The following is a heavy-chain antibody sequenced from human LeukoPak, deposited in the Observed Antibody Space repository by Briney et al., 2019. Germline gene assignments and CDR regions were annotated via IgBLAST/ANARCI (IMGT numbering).Heavy chain of an antibody. Sequence: GASVKVSCKASGYTFTSYGISWVRQAPGQGLEWMGRIIPILGIANYAQKFQGRVTITADKSTSTAYMELSSLRSEDTAVYYCARGPIVVVVAATPGMDVWGQGTTVTVSS. CDR3: ARGPIVVVVAATPGMDV. CDR1: GYTFTSYG. D-gene: IGHD2-15*01. V-gene: IGHV1-69*04. CDR2: IIPILGIA. J-gene: IGHJ6*02.